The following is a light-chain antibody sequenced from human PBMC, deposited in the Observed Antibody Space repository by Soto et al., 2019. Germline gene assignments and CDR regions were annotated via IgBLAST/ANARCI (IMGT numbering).Light chain of an antibody. Sequence: DIQMTQSPSTLSASVGDRVTITCRASQSISSRLAWYQQKPGTAPKLLIYKASTLQTGVPSRFSGSGSGTEFTLTSSSLQPDDFATYYCQQYNDNWTFGQGTKVEIK. CDR2: KAS. CDR1: QSISSR. CDR3: QQYNDNWT. J-gene: IGKJ1*01. V-gene: IGKV1-5*03.